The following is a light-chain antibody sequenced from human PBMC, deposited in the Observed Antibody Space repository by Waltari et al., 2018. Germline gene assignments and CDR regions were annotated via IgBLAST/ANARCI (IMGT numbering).Light chain of an antibody. J-gene: IGKJ2*01. V-gene: IGKV3-20*01. CDR3: QQYDSSPRT. CDR2: GAS. CDR1: LSLSNNY. Sequence: EIVLTQSPGTLSLSPGERATLSCRASLSLSNNYLAWYQQKPGQTPRLLMYGASTRATGIPDRFSGSGSGTDFTLTISRLEAEDFAVYYCQQYDSSPRTFGQGTKVEIK.